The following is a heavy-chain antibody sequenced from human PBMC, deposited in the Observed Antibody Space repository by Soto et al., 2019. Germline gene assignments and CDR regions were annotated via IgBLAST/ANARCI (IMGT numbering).Heavy chain of an antibody. D-gene: IGHD4-17*01. Sequence: QVQLVQSGAEVKKPGSSVKVSCKASGGTFSSYTISWVRQAPGQGLEWMGRIIPILGIANYAQKFQGRVTITADKSTSTAYMELSSLRSEDTAVYYCARGLTDYGDFLDYWGQGTLVTVSS. J-gene: IGHJ4*02. CDR3: ARGLTDYGDFLDY. CDR1: GGTFSSYT. V-gene: IGHV1-69*02. CDR2: IIPILGIA.